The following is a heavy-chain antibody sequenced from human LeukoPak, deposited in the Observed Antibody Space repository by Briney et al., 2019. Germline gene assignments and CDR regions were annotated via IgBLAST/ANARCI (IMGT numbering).Heavy chain of an antibody. V-gene: IGHV3-30*03. Sequence: PGGSLRLSCAASGFTFSSYAMHWVRQAPGKGLEWVAVISYDGSNKYYADSVKGRFTISRDNSRNMLYLQMNSLRAEDTAVYYSTRDWNDLDYWGQGTLVTVSS. D-gene: IGHD1-1*01. CDR3: TRDWNDLDY. CDR2: ISYDGSNK. CDR1: GFTFSSYA. J-gene: IGHJ4*02.